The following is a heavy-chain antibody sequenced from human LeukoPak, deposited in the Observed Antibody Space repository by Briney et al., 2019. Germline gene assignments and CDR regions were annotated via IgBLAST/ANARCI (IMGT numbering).Heavy chain of an antibody. CDR2: ISASGVMT. D-gene: IGHD1-26*01. J-gene: IGHJ4*02. CDR3: AKDRSIGTYYTFDH. V-gene: IGHV3-23*01. Sequence: GGSLRLSCVASGFTLRSYVMNWVRQTPGKGLEWVSSISASGVMTYYADSVKGRFTVSRDNSKNSLYLQMSSLTAADTAVYYCAKDRSIGTYYTFDHWGQGTLVTVSS. CDR1: GFTLRSYV.